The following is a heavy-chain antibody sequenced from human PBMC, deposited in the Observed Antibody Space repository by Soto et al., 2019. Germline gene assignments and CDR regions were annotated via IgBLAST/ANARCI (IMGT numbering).Heavy chain of an antibody. V-gene: IGHV1-69*12. CDR1: GGTFNRQA. CDR3: ARFDSSMFEGGERFDP. D-gene: IGHD3-10*02. CDR2: FIPIFGTT. Sequence: QVVQSGAEVKKPGSSVKVSCKASGGTFNRQAFSWVRQAPGQGLEWMGGFIPIFGTTDYSQKFQGRVTITADEATSTAYMELSSLTSDDTAVYYCARFDSSMFEGGERFDPWGQGPLVTVSS. J-gene: IGHJ5*02.